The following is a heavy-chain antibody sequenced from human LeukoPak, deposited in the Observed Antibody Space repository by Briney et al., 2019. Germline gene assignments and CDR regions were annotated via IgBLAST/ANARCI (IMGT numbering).Heavy chain of an antibody. CDR1: GYFISNSNW. D-gene: IGHD3-10*01. CDR3: ARVDYYGSGSYVYYYYMDV. J-gene: IGHJ6*03. CDR2: IDYGGST. V-gene: IGHV4-28*03. Sequence: SETLSLTCAVSGYFISNSNWWGWIRQPPGKGLEWIGYIDYGGSTNYNPSLKSRVTVSVDTSKNQFSLKLSSVTAADTAVYYCARVDYYGSGSYVYYYYMDVWGKGTTVTISS.